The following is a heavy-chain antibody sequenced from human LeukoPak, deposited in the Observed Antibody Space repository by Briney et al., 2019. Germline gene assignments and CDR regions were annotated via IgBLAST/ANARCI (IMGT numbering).Heavy chain of an antibody. CDR3: ARARSGYDWDY. V-gene: IGHV4-61*01. CDR1: GGSISSSYYF. D-gene: IGHD5-12*01. J-gene: IGHJ4*02. CDR2: IYYRGST. Sequence: SETLSLTCTVSGGSISSSYYFWSWIRQPPGKGLEWIGYIYYRGSTNYNPSLKSRVTISVDTSKNQFSLKLSSVTAADTAVYYCARARSGYDWDYWGQGTLVTVSS.